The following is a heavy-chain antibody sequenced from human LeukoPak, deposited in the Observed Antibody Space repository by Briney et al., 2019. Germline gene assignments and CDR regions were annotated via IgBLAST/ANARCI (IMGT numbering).Heavy chain of an antibody. CDR1: GFSFSNYY. Sequence: PGGSLRLSCAASGFSFSNYYMNWVRQAPGKGLELVSYITSSRTLYYADSVKGRFTISRDNVKNSVYLQMNTLRAEDTAVYFCARDRSLDDALDMWGQGTMVIVSS. D-gene: IGHD3-16*02. V-gene: IGHV3-69-1*01. CDR3: ARDRSLDDALDM. J-gene: IGHJ3*02. CDR2: ITSSRTL.